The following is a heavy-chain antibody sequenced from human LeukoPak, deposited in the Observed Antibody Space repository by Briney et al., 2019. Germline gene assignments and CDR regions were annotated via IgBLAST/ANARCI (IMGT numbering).Heavy chain of an antibody. V-gene: IGHV4-39*01. CDR3: ARVGSSSWNQGVLDY. D-gene: IGHD6-13*01. CDR1: GGSIRSSSYY. CDR2: IYYSGST. J-gene: IGHJ4*02. Sequence: SETLSLTCTVSGGSIRSSSYYWGWIRQPPGKGLEWIGSIYYSGSTYYNPSLKSRVTISVDTSKNQFSLKLSSVTAADTAVYYCARVGSSSWNQGVLDYWGQGTLVTVSS.